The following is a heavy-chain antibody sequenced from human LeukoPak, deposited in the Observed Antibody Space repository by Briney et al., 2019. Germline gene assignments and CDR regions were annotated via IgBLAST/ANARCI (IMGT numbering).Heavy chain of an antibody. CDR1: GGSISSYY. Sequence: SETLSLTCTVSGGSISSYYWSWIRQPPGKGLEWIGYIYYSGSTNYNPSLKSRVTISVDTSKNQFSLKLSSVTAADTAVYYCARRPLTDYGDYSSYFDYWGQGTLVTVSS. D-gene: IGHD4-17*01. CDR2: IYYSGST. V-gene: IGHV4-59*08. CDR3: ARRPLTDYGDYSSYFDY. J-gene: IGHJ4*02.